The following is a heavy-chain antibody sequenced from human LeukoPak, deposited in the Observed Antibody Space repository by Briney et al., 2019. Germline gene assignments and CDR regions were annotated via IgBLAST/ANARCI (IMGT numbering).Heavy chain of an antibody. CDR3: ARGEAIYDILTGYYPDPFDY. D-gene: IGHD3-9*01. CDR1: GGTFSSYA. V-gene: IGHV1-69*01. J-gene: IGHJ4*02. Sequence: SVKVSCKASGGTFSSYAISWVRQAPGQGLEWMGGIIPIFGTANYAQKFQGRVTITADESTSTAYMELSSLRSEDAAVYYCARGEAIYDILTGYYPDPFDYWGQGILVTVSS. CDR2: IIPIFGTA.